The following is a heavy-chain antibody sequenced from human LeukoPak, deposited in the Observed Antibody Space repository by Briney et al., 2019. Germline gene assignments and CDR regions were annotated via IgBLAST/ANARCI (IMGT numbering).Heavy chain of an antibody. Sequence: GGSLRLSCAASGFTFSSYWMSWVRQAPGKGLEWVAVISYDGSNKYYADSVKGRFTISRDNSKNTLYLQMNSLRAEDTAVYYCARTRYSSSWVEGIDYWGQGTLVTVSS. CDR1: GFTFSSYW. V-gene: IGHV3-30-3*01. CDR2: ISYDGSNK. CDR3: ARTRYSSSWVEGIDY. J-gene: IGHJ4*02. D-gene: IGHD6-13*01.